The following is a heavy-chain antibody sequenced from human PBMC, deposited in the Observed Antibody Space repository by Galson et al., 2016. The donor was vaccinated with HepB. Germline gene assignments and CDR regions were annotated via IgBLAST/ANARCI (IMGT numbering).Heavy chain of an antibody. D-gene: IGHD3-16*01. V-gene: IGHV4-61*08. J-gene: IGHJ4*02. CDR3: GTYLVGHGGTGY. CDR2: TYYGEDN. CDR1: GASLSGGAYH. Sequence: SETLSLTCTVSGASLSGGAYHWVWIRQPAGKGLEWLGHTYYGEDNRYNPSLEGRVTISIDTSTNQMSLTLRSVSAADTAVYFCGTYLVGHGGTGYWGQGTPVTVSS.